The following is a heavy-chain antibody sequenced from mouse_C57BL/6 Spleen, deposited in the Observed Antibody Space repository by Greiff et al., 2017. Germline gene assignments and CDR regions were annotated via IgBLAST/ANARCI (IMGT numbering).Heavy chain of an antibody. CDR3: ARSIGRDY. CDR1: GYTFTDYY. V-gene: IGHV1-26*01. Sequence: VQLQQSGPELVKPGASVKISCKASGYTFTDYYMNWVKQSHGKSLEWIGDINPNNGGTSYNQKFKGKATLTVDKSSSTAYMELRSLTSEDSAVYYCARSIGRDYWGQGTTLTVSS. D-gene: IGHD2-14*01. CDR2: INPNNGGT. J-gene: IGHJ2*01.